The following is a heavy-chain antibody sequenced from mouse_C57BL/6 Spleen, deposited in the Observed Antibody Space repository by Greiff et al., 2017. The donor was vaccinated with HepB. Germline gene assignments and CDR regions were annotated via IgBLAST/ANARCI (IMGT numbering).Heavy chain of an antibody. Sequence: QVQLQQSGAELVKPGASVKMSCKASGYTFTSYWITWVKQRPGQGLEWIGDIYPGSGSTNYNEKFKSKATLTVDTSSSTAYMQLSSLTSEDSAVYYCARPYGSSPYYFDYWGQGTTLTVSS. CDR1: GYTFTSYW. D-gene: IGHD1-1*01. CDR2: IYPGSGST. V-gene: IGHV1-55*01. CDR3: ARPYGSSPYYFDY. J-gene: IGHJ2*01.